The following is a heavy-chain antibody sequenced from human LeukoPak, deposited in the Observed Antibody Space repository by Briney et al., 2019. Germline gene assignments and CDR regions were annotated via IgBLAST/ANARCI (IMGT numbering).Heavy chain of an antibody. CDR2: IYYSGST. D-gene: IGHD1-14*01. J-gene: IGHJ4*02. CDR1: GGSISSYY. CDR3: ARDRYRAIDY. V-gene: IGHV4-59*01. Sequence: PSETLSLSCTVSGGSISSYYWSWIRQPPGKGLEWIGYIYYSGSTNYNPSLKSRVTISVDTSKNQFSLKLSSVTAADTAVYYCARDRYRAIDYWGQGTLVTVSS.